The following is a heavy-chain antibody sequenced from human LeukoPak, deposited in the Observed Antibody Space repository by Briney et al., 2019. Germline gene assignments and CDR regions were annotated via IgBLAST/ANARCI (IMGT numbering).Heavy chain of an antibody. Sequence: ASVKVSCKAAGYNFPACFIHWVRQAPGQGLEWMGRINPNGGDTNYAQKFQGRVTMAGDTSISTAYMELSSLISDDTAVYYCARVGFTTSWSNFDYWGQGTLVTVSS. V-gene: IGHV1-2*06. CDR3: ARVGFTTSWSNFDY. CDR1: GYNFPACF. D-gene: IGHD2-2*01. CDR2: INPNGGDT. J-gene: IGHJ4*02.